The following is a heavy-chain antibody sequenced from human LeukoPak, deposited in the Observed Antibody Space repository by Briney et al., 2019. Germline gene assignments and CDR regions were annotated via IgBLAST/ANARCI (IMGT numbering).Heavy chain of an antibody. CDR2: ISHSGST. J-gene: IGHJ4*02. V-gene: IGHV4-34*01. D-gene: IGHD3-10*01. CDR1: GGSFSGYY. CDR3: ARGLNYYGSLTWDY. Sequence: SETLSLTCAVYGGSFSGYYWSWIRQPPGKGLEWIGEISHSGSTNYNPSLKSRVTISVDTSKNQFSLKLSSVTAADTAVYYCARGLNYYGSLTWDYWGQGTLVTVSS.